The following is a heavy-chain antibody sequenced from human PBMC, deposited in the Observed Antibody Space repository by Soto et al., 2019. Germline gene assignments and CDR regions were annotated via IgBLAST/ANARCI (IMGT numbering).Heavy chain of an antibody. J-gene: IGHJ4*02. CDR1: GFTFSSYG. V-gene: IGHV3-30*18. Sequence: QVQLVESGGGVVQPGRSLRLSCAASGFTFSSYGMHWVRQAPGKGLEWVAVMSWDGSDEFYEETVKGRFTVSRDNSRNTLYLQMNSLTPDYTAVYYCAKEGCSVGICYGFDYWGQGTLVTVSS. D-gene: IGHD2-15*01. CDR3: AKEGCSVGICYGFDY. CDR2: MSWDGSDE.